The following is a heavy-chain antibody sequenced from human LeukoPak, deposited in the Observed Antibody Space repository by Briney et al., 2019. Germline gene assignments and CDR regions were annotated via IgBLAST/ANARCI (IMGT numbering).Heavy chain of an antibody. CDR3: ATSWVTMVRGVIKSPNWFDP. D-gene: IGHD3-10*01. J-gene: IGHJ5*02. CDR2: FDPEDGET. Sequence: GASVKVSCKVSGYTLTELSMHWVRQAPGKGLEWMGGFDPEDGETIYAQKFQGRVTMTEDTSTDTAYMELSSLRSEDTAVYYCATSWVTMVRGVIKSPNWFDPWGQGILVTVSS. V-gene: IGHV1-24*01. CDR1: GYTLTELS.